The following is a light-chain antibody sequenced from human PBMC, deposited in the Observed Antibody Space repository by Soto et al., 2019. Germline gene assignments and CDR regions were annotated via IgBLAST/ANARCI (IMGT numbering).Light chain of an antibody. J-gene: IGKJ1*01. CDR2: GAS. CDR1: QSVSSGY. V-gene: IGKV3-20*01. CDR3: QQYGSSPWT. Sequence: DIVLTQSPGTLSLSPGERATLSCWASQSVSSGYLAWYQQKLGQAPRLLIYGASSRAAGIPDRFSGSGCGTDFTLTISRLEPEDFAVYYCQQYGSSPWTFGQGTKVEIK.